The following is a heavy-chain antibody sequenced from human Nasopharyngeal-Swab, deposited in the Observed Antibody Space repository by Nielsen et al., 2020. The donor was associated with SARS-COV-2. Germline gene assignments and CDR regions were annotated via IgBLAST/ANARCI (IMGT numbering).Heavy chain of an antibody. V-gene: IGHV3-72*01. J-gene: IGHJ6*03. D-gene: IGHD6-19*01. CDR3: ARDGVAGTDYYYMDV. CDR2: TRNKANSYTT. Sequence: RAPGKGLEWVGRTRNKANSYTTEYAASVKGRFTISRDDSKNSLYLQMNGLKTEDTAVYYCARDGVAGTDYYYMDVWGKGTTVTVSS.